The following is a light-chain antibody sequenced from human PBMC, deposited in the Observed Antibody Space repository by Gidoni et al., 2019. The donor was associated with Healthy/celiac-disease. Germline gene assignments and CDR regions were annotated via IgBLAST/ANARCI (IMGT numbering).Light chain of an antibody. CDR1: KLGDKY. CDR3: QAWDSSHVV. J-gene: IGLJ2*01. V-gene: IGLV3-1*01. CDR2: QDS. Sequence: SYELTQPPSVSVSPGQTASITCSGDKLGDKYACWYQQKPGQSPVLVIYQDSKRPSGIPERFSGSNSGNTATLTISGTQAMDEADYYCQAWDSSHVVFGRGTKLTVL.